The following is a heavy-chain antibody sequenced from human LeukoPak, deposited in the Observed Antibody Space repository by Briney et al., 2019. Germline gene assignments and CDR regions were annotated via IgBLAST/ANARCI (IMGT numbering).Heavy chain of an antibody. D-gene: IGHD3-16*01. CDR3: ARARGGDFFDY. CDR2: IYYSGST. CDR1: GGSISSGDYY. V-gene: IGHV4-30-4*01. Sequence: SQTLSLTCTVSGGSISSGDYYWSWIRQPSGKGLEWIGYIYYSGSTCYNPSLKSRVTISVDTSKNQFSLKLSSVTAADTAVYYCARARGGDFFDYWGQGTLVTVSS. J-gene: IGHJ4*02.